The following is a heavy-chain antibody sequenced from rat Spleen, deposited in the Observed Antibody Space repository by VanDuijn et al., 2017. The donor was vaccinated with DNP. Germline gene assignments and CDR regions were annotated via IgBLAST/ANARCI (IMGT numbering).Heavy chain of an antibody. CDR1: GFSLTSYG. V-gene: IGHV2S12*01. D-gene: IGHD1-2*01. CDR3: TREREQLIYPFVY. J-gene: IGHJ3*01. Sequence: QVQLKESGPGLVQPSQTLSLTCTVSGFSLTSYGVSWVRQPPGKGLEWIAAISSGGSTSYNSALKSRLSISRDTSKSQVFSKMITLQPEGTASYLCTREREQLIYPFVYWGKGSLVTVS. CDR2: ISSGGST.